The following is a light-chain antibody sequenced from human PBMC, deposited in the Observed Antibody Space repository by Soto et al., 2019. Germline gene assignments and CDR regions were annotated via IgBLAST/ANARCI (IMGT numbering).Light chain of an antibody. V-gene: IGKV1-5*03. CDR2: KAS. J-gene: IGKJ1*01. CDR1: QSSSSW. Sequence: DSQMTQSPSTLSASVGDRVTITCRASQSSSSWLAWYQQKPGKAPTLLIYKASILESGVPSRFSGSGSGTEFTLTNSSLQPDEFPTNYRQQYNRYPTFGQRNKVET. CDR3: QQYNRYPT.